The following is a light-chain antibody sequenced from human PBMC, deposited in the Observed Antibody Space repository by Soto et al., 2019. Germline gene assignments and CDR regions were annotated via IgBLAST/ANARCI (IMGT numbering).Light chain of an antibody. CDR1: QSGNSN. CDR2: GAS. Sequence: KVMTQSPATLSVSPGERATLSCRASQSGNSNLAWYQQKPGQTPRLLLYGASTRAIGIPARFSGSASGTEFTLTISSLQSEESEVYYCHQYNDWPLTFGGGTKVEI. J-gene: IGKJ4*01. V-gene: IGKV3-15*01. CDR3: HQYNDWPLT.